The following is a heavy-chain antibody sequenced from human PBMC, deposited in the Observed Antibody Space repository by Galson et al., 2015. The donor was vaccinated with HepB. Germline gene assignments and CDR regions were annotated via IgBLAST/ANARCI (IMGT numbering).Heavy chain of an antibody. Sequence: SVKVSCKASGYTFTTYGINWVRQAPGQGLERMGWISAYNGNTIYAQKFQGRVTMTTDTSTSTAYMELWSLRSDDTAVYYCARALTRTFGGYSGYDTAFDSWGQGTLVTVSS. CDR1: GYTFTTYG. J-gene: IGHJ4*02. CDR3: ARALTRTFGGYSGYDTAFDS. V-gene: IGHV1-18*01. CDR2: ISAYNGNT. D-gene: IGHD5-12*01.